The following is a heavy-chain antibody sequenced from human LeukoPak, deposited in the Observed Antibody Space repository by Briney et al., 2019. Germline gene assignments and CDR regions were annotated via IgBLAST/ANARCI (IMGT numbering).Heavy chain of an antibody. Sequence: GGSLRLSCAASGFTFSSYAMSWVRQSPGKGPEWVSGISGPGTNTYYADSVKGRFTISRDNSKNTLCLQMNSLRAEDTAVYFCAKYFYGSRTSFDSWGQGTLVTVSS. V-gene: IGHV3-23*01. CDR1: GFTFSSYA. CDR3: AKYFYGSRTSFDS. D-gene: IGHD3-10*01. CDR2: ISGPGTNT. J-gene: IGHJ4*02.